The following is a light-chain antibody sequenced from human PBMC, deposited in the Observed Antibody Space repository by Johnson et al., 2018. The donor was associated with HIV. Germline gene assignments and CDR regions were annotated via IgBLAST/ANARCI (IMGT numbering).Light chain of an antibody. CDR2: DNN. CDR3: GAWDSSLSAYV. Sequence: SVLTQPPSVSAAPGQKVTISCSGRSSNIGSNSVSWYQQLPGTAPKLLIYDNNKRPSRIPDRFSGSKSGTSATLGLTGLQTGDEADFYCGAWDSSLSAYVCGAGTKVTVL. CDR1: SSNIGSNS. V-gene: IGLV1-51*01. J-gene: IGLJ1*01.